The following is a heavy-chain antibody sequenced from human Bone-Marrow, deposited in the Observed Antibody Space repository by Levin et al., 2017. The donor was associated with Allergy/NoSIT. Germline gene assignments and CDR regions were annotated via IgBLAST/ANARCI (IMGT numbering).Heavy chain of an antibody. CDR1: GGSISSGGYH. D-gene: IGHD5-24*01. Sequence: SETLSLTCTVSGGSISSGGYHWSWIRQHAGTGLEWIGYIYYSGSTYYNPSLKSRAMISLDTSKNQFSLNVTSATAADAAVYYCAREDGSTFDSWGQGTLVTVSS. J-gene: IGHJ4*02. CDR3: AREDGSTFDS. CDR2: IYYSGST. V-gene: IGHV4-31*03.